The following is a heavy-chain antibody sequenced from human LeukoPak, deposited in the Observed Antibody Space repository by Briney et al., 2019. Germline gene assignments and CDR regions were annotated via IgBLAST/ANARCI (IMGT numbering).Heavy chain of an antibody. V-gene: IGHV4-59*01. CDR2: FYDGGST. Sequence: SETLSLTCAVPGGSISIYYWSWIRQPPGKGLEWIGYFYDGGSTNYNPSLKSRVTISVDTSKNQFSLKPSSVTAADSAVYYCARGRAAGAVLSGMDVWGQGTTVTVSS. J-gene: IGHJ6*02. CDR1: GGSISIYY. CDR3: ARGRAAGAVLSGMDV. D-gene: IGHD6-25*01.